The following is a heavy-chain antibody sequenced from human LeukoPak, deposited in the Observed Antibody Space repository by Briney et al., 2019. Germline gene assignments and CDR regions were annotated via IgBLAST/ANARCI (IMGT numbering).Heavy chain of an antibody. D-gene: IGHD3-9*01. CDR1: GFSFTDYP. V-gene: IGHV3-48*02. CDR3: ATDQRYAFDY. Sequence: GGSLRLSCATSGFSFTDYPMNWVRQAPGKGLEWISNIRTTAEGTKYAYYADSVKGRVTISRDDGKNTLYLHMNSLRDDDTAVYYCATDQRYAFDYWGQGILVTVSS. J-gene: IGHJ4*02. CDR2: IRTTAEGTKYA.